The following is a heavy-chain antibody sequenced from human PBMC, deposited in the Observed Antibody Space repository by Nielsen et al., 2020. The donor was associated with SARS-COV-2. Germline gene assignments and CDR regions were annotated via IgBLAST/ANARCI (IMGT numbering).Heavy chain of an antibody. CDR1: GFTFSSYG. J-gene: IGHJ3*02. V-gene: IGHV3-33*08. D-gene: IGHD2-21*02. CDR2: IWYDGSNK. Sequence: GESLKISCAASGFTFSSYGMHWVRQAPGKGLEWVAVIWYDGSNKYYADSVKGRFTISRDNSKNTLYLQMNSLRAEDTAVYYCARDRVPSTYCGGDCYSGSFDIWGQGTMVTVSS. CDR3: ARDRVPSTYCGGDCYSGSFDI.